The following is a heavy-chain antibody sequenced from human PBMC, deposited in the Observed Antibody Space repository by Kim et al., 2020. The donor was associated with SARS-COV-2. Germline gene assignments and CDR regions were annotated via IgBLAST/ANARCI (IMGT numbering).Heavy chain of an antibody. CDR2: ISSSSYI. V-gene: IGHV3-21*01. Sequence: GGSLRLSCAASGFTFSSYSMNWVRQAPGKGLEWVASISSSSYIYYADSVKGRFTISRDNAKNSLYLQMNSLRAKDTAVYYCARDETGIAAASALDPWGQGNLVTVSS. CDR3: ARDETGIAAASALDP. D-gene: IGHD6-13*01. J-gene: IGHJ5*02. CDR1: GFTFSSYS.